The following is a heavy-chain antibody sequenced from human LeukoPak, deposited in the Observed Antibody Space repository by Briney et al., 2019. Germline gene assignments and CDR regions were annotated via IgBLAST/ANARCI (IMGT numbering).Heavy chain of an antibody. J-gene: IGHJ6*02. CDR3: AKAGSLLYCSGGSCYPNRYGMDV. CDR1: GFTFSSDA. CDR2: ISGSGGST. D-gene: IGHD2-15*01. Sequence: GASLRLSCAASGFTFSSDAMSWARQAPGKGLEGVSAISGSGGSTYFADSVKGRFTISRDNSKNTLYLQMNSLRAEDTAVYYCAKAGSLLYCSGGSCYPNRYGMDVWGQGTTVTVSS. V-gene: IGHV3-23*01.